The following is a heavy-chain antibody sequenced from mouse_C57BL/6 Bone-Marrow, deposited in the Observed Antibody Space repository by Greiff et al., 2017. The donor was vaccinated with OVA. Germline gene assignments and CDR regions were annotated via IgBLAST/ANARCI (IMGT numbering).Heavy chain of an antibody. D-gene: IGHD1-1*01. J-gene: IGHJ4*01. CDR1: GYTFTSYW. CDR2: IDPSDSYT. V-gene: IGHV1-69*01. CDR3: ARDYYGSSPYAVDY. Sequence: QVQLQQPGAELVMPGASVKLSCKASGYTFTSYWMHWVKQRPGQGLEWIGEIDPSDSYTNYNQKFKGKSTLTVDKSSSTAYMQLSSLTSEDSAVYYCARDYYGSSPYAVDYWGQGTSVTVSS.